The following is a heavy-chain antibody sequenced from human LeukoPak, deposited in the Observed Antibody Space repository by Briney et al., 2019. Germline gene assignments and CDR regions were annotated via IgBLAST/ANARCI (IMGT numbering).Heavy chain of an antibody. J-gene: IGHJ6*03. Sequence: AISGSGGSTYYADSVKGRFTISRDNSKNTLYLQMNSLRAEDTAVYYCAKRGSSWYLGYYYYYMDVWGEGTTVTVSS. CDR2: ISGSGGST. V-gene: IGHV3-23*01. D-gene: IGHD6-13*01. CDR3: AKRGSSWYLGYYYYYMDV.